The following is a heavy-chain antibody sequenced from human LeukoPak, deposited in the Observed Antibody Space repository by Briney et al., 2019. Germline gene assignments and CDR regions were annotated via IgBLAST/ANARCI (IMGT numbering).Heavy chain of an antibody. CDR3: AKVALSDTQTGDYFDY. CDR2: MSYSGST. V-gene: IGHV4-59*08. Sequence: SETLSLTCTVSGGSITSYYWSWIRQPPGKGLEWIGYMSYSGSTNYNPSLKSRVTISGDTSKNQFSLKLTSMTAADTAVYYCAKVALSDTQTGDYFDYWGQGTLVTVSS. CDR1: GGSITSYY. J-gene: IGHJ4*02. D-gene: IGHD7-27*01.